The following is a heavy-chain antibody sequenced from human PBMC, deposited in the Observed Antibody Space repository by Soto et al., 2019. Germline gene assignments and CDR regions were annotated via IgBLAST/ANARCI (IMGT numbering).Heavy chain of an antibody. J-gene: IGHJ5*02. D-gene: IGHD3-3*01. Sequence: PGGSLRLSCAASGFTFSNAWMSWVRQAPGKGLEWVGRIKSKTDGGTTDYAAPVKGRLTISRDDSKNTLYLQMNSLKTEDTAVYYCTTHPTITIFGVVIIRNWFDPWGQGTLVTVSS. CDR3: TTHPTITIFGVVIIRNWFDP. CDR1: GFTFSNAW. CDR2: IKSKTDGGTT. V-gene: IGHV3-15*01.